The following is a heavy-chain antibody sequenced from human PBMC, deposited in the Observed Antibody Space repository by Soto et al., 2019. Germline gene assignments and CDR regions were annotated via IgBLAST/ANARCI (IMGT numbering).Heavy chain of an antibody. Sequence: SDTLSLTCAVYGGSFSGYYWSWIRQPPGKGLEWIGEINHSGSTNYNPSLKSRVTISVDTSKNQFSLKLSSVTAADTAVYYCARGKIAAPEHDHYYMDVWGKGTTVTVSS. CDR2: INHSGST. D-gene: IGHD6-13*01. CDR1: GGSFSGYY. V-gene: IGHV4-34*01. J-gene: IGHJ6*03. CDR3: ARGKIAAPEHDHYYMDV.